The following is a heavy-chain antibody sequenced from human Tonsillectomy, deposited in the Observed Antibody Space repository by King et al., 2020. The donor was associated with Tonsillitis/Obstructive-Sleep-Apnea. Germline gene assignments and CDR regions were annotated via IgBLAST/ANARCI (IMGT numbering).Heavy chain of an antibody. CDR3: ARDWFSGWYGASGY. Sequence: VQLVESGGGLVQPGRSLRLSCIASGFTFGDYPMSWFRQTPGKGLEWISFIRSKAYGGTTEYAASVKGRFTVSRDDSKSIAYLQMNSLKTEDTAVYYCARDWFSGWYGASGYWGQGTLVTVSS. D-gene: IGHD6-19*01. V-gene: IGHV3-49*03. CDR2: IRSKAYGGTT. CDR1: GFTFGDYP. J-gene: IGHJ4*02.